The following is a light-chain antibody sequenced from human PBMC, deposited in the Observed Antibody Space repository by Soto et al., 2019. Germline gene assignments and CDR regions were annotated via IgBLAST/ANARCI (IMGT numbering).Light chain of an antibody. CDR2: AAS. J-gene: IGKJ2*01. CDR3: QQYGSSLYT. V-gene: IGKV3-20*01. Sequence: EIVLTQSPGTQSLSPGERATLSCRASQSVSSSYPAWYQQKPGQAPRLLIYAASSRATGIPDRFSGSGSGTDFTLTISRLEPENFAVYYCQQYGSSLYTFGQGTKLEIK. CDR1: QSVSSSY.